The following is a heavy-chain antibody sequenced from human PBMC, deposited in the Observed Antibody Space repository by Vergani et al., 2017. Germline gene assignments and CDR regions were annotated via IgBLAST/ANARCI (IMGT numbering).Heavy chain of an antibody. CDR1: GFTFSSYG. D-gene: IGHD5-12*01. Sequence: QVQLVESGGGVVQPGGSLRLSCAASGFTFSSYGMHWVRQAPGKGLEWVAFIRYDGSNKYYADSVKGRFTISRDNSKNTLYLQMNSLRAEDTAVYYCAKDPSQRRGDSGYDSSLYWGQGTLVTVSS. J-gene: IGHJ4*02. CDR3: AKDPSQRRGDSGYDSSLY. CDR2: IRYDGSNK. V-gene: IGHV3-30*02.